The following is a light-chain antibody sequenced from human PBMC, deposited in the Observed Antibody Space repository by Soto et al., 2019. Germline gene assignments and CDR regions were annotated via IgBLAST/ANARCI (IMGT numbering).Light chain of an antibody. CDR2: AAS. Sequence: DIQMTQSPSSLSASVGDRVTITCRASQSIDNYLNWYQQKPGKPPNLLIYAASTLLSGVPSRFSGGLSGKHFTLTISSLQPEDFATYYCQQSYSSPETFRQGTKVEIK. CDR3: QQSYSSPET. CDR1: QSIDNY. J-gene: IGKJ1*01. V-gene: IGKV1-39*01.